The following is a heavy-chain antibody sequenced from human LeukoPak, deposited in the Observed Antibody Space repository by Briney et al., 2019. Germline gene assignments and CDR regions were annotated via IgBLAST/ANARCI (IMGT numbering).Heavy chain of an antibody. Sequence: SETLSLTCAVYGGSFSGYYWSWIRQPPGKGLEWIGEINHSGRTNYNPSLKSRVTMSVDTSKNQFSLNLRSATAADTAVYYCARGQFKRDYWGQGTLVTVSP. CDR2: INHSGRT. CDR3: ARGQFKRDY. CDR1: GGSFSGYY. J-gene: IGHJ4*02. V-gene: IGHV4-34*01. D-gene: IGHD5-24*01.